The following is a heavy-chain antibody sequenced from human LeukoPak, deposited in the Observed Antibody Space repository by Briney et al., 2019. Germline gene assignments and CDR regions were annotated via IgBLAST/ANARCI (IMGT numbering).Heavy chain of an antibody. V-gene: IGHV7-4-1*02. J-gene: IGHJ4*02. Sequence: GASVKVSCKASGYTFTSYAMNWVRQAPGQGLEWTGWINTNTGNPTYAQGFTGRFVFSLDTSVSTAYLQISSLKAEDTAVYYCARVKDSSGYSGFDYWGQGTLVTVSS. D-gene: IGHD3-22*01. CDR2: INTNTGNP. CDR3: ARVKDSSGYSGFDY. CDR1: GYTFTSYA.